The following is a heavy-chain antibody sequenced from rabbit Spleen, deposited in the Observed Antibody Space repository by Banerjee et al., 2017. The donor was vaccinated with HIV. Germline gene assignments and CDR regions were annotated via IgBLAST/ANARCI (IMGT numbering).Heavy chain of an antibody. CDR2: IEPIFGST. Sequence: QQQLVESGGGLVQPEGSLTLTCTASGFSFSTYGVSWVRQAPGKGLEWIGYIEPIFGSTYYASWVNGRFSISKTSSTTVTLQMTSLTVADTATYFCARVSETSGWGEDLWGQGTLVTVS. D-gene: IGHD4-1*01. J-gene: IGHJ4*01. CDR1: GFSFSTYG. V-gene: IGHV1S45*01. CDR3: ARVSETSGWGEDL.